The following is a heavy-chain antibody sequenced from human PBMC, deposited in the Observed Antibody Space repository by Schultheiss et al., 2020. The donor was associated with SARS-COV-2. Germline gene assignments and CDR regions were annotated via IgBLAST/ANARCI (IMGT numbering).Heavy chain of an antibody. CDR2: IYYSGST. D-gene: IGHD3-10*01. J-gene: IGHJ6*02. V-gene: IGHV4-59*01. CDR1: GGSISSYY. Sequence: SETLSLTCTVSGGSISSYYWSWIRQPPGKGLEWIGYIYYSGSTNYNPSLKSRVTISVDTSKNQFSLKLSSVTAADTAVYYCARRVVWLWFRDEGMDVWGQGTTVTVSS. CDR3: ARRVVWLWFRDEGMDV.